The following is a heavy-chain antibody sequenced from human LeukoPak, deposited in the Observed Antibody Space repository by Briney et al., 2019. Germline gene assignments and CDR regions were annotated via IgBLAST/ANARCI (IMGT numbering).Heavy chain of an antibody. D-gene: IGHD3-22*01. CDR3: ARSPVSESSGYLLV. J-gene: IGHJ4*02. CDR2: IIPILGIA. V-gene: IGHV1-69*04. CDR1: GGTFSSYA. Sequence: SLKLSCTASGGTFSSYAISWVRQAPGQGLEWMGRIIPILGIANYAQTFQGRVTITADKSTSTAYMELSSLRSEDTAVYYCARSPVSESSGYLLVWGQGTLVTVSS.